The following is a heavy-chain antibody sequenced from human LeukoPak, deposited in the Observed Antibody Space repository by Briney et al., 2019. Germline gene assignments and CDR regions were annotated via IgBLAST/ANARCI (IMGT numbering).Heavy chain of an antibody. Sequence: GGSLRLSCAASGFTFSSYGMRWVRQAPGKGLEWVAVIWYDGSNKYYADSVKGRFTISRDNCKNTVYLQMNSLRAEDTAVYYXXXXXXAVXXWDYYYGMDVWGQGTTVTVSS. D-gene: IGHD6-19*01. CDR2: IWYDGSNK. CDR3: XXXXXAVXXWDYYYGMDV. CDR1: GFTFSSYG. V-gene: IGHV3-33*01. J-gene: IGHJ6*02.